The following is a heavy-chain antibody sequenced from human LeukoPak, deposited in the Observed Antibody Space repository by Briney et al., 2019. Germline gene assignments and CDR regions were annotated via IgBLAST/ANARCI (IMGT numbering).Heavy chain of an antibody. CDR3: ARQGLGPDTAMVGGSGSPGY. J-gene: IGHJ4*02. Sequence: SETLSLTCAVYGDSFSGYYWSWIRQPPGKGLEWIGEINHSGSTNYNPSLKSRVTISVDTSKNQFSLKLSSVAAADTAVYYCARQGLGPDTAMVGGSGSPGYWGQGTLVTVSS. D-gene: IGHD5-18*01. CDR2: INHSGST. V-gene: IGHV4-34*01. CDR1: GDSFSGYY.